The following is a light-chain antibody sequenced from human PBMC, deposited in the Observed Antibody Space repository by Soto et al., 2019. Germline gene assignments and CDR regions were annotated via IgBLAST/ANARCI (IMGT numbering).Light chain of an antibody. CDR2: GNS. V-gene: IGLV1-40*01. CDR1: SSNIGAGYD. J-gene: IGLJ3*02. Sequence: QSVLTQPPSVSGAPGQRVTISCTGSSSNIGAGYDVHWYQQLPGTAPKLLIYGNSNRPSGVPDRFSGSKSGTSASLAITWVRAEDEADYYCQSYDSSLSGWVFGGGTKVTVL. CDR3: QSYDSSLSGWV.